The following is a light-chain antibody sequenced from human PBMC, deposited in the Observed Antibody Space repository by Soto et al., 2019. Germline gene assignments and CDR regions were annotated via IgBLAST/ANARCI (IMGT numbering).Light chain of an antibody. Sequence: QSALTQPASVSGSPGQSVTISCTGPRSDIGDSNFISWYQHSPGKAPRLLIYEVNNRPSGVSKRFSGSKAGNTASLTISVLLDDDEADYFCASFRSGTILVFGSGTKVTVL. CDR1: RSDIGDSNF. V-gene: IGLV2-14*01. CDR2: EVN. J-gene: IGLJ6*01. CDR3: ASFRSGTILV.